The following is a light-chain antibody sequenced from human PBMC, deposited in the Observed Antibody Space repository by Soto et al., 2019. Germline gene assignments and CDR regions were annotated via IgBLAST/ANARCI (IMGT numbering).Light chain of an antibody. CDR2: DAS. CDR3: QHRANWPLT. Sequence: EIVLTQSPAPQSLSPGDRATLSCRASQSVSSYLAWYQQRPGQAPRLLIYDASNRATGVPARFSGSGSGTDFTLTISSLEPEDFAVYYCQHRANWPLTFGGGTKLEIK. CDR1: QSVSSY. J-gene: IGKJ4*01. V-gene: IGKV3-11*01.